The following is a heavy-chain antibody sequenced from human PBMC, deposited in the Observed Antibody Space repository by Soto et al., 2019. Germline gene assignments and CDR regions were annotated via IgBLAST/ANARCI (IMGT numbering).Heavy chain of an antibody. CDR1: GDTFSSYT. CDR2: IIPILGIA. CDR3: ARNGKLAAPSSFDF. J-gene: IGHJ4*02. Sequence: ASVPVYCPASGDTFSSYTISWVRQAPGQGLEWMGRIIPILGIANYAQKFQGRVTITANKSTSTAYMELSSLRSEDTAVYYGARNGKLAAPSSFDFCGQGTLVSVS. V-gene: IGHV1-69*02. D-gene: IGHD6-13*01.